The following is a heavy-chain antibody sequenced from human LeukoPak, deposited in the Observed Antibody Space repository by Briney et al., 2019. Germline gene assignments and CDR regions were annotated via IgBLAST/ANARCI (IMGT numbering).Heavy chain of an antibody. D-gene: IGHD3-22*01. V-gene: IGHV4-59*01. Sequence: PSETLSLTCTVSGGSISSYYWSWIRQPPGKGLEWIGYIYYSGSTNYNPSLKSRVTTSVDTSKNQFSLKLSSVTAADTAVYYCARYYYDSSGYYYADWGQGTLVTVSS. CDR2: IYYSGST. CDR3: ARYYYDSSGYYYAD. CDR1: GGSISSYY. J-gene: IGHJ4*02.